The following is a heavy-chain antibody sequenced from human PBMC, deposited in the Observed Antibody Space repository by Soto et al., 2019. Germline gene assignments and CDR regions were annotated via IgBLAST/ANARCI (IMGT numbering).Heavy chain of an antibody. CDR2: INGDGSST. D-gene: IGHD6-13*01. CDR3: GRGGSGIYGMDV. CDR1: GFTFSSYW. Sequence: EVQLVESGGGLVQPGGSLRLSCAASGFTFSSYWVHWVRQAPGRGLVWVSRINGDGSSTNYADSVKGRFTISRDNAKNTLYLQMNSLRADDTAVYLCGRGGSGIYGMDVWGQGTTVPVSS. V-gene: IGHV3-74*01. J-gene: IGHJ6*02.